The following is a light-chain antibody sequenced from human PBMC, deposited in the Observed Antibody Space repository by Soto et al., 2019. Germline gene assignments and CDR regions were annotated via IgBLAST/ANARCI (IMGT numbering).Light chain of an antibody. CDR1: SSDVGGYNF. CDR2: EVN. J-gene: IGLJ1*01. CDR3: SSYRSSSTPVCV. Sequence: QSALTQPASVYGSPGQSITISCTGTSSDVGGYNFVSWYQQYPGKAPKLIIFEVNNRPSGISSRFSGSKSGNTASLTISGLQAEDEADYYCSSYRSSSTPVCVFGSGTKVTVL. V-gene: IGLV2-14*01.